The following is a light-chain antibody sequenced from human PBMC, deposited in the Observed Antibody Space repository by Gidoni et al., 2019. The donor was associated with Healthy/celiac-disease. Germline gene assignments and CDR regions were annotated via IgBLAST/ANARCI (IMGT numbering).Light chain of an antibody. CDR2: LNSDGSH. J-gene: IGLJ2*01. V-gene: IGLV4-69*01. CDR3: QTWGTGIQV. CDR1: SWHSSYA. Sequence: QLVLTQSPSASASLGASVKLTCTLSSWHSSYAIAWHQQQPEKGPRYLMKLNSDGSHSKGDGIPDRFSGSSSGAERYLTISSPQSEDEADYYCQTWGTGIQVFGGGTKLTVL.